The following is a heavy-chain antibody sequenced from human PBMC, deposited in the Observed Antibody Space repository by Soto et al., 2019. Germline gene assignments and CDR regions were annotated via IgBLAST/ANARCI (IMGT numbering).Heavy chain of an antibody. Sequence: QVQLVESGGGVVQPGRSVRLSCAASGFTFSSYGMHWVRQAPGKGLEWVAVISYDRSNKYYADSVKGRFTISRDNSKNRLYLQMNSLRSEDTAVYYSEKDQILLGYYGSWSYEYYMDVWGTGTTVTVSS. D-gene: IGHD3-10*01. J-gene: IGHJ6*03. CDR1: GFTFSSYG. CDR2: ISYDRSNK. CDR3: EKDQILLGYYGSWSYEYYMDV. V-gene: IGHV3-30*18.